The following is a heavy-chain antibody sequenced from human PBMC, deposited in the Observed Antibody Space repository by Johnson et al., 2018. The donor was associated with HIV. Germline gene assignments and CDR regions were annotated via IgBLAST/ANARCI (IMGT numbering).Heavy chain of an antibody. CDR2: TRFDGSKK. Sequence: QVQLVESGVGVVQPGGSLRLSCAASGFTFSSYGMHWVRQTPGKGLEWVAFTRFDGSKKYYADSVKGRFTTSRDNSKNTLYLQMSSLRTEDTAVYYCAKERQLVRAFDIWGQGTMVTVSS. CDR1: GFTFSSYG. D-gene: IGHD6-6*01. V-gene: IGHV3-30*02. CDR3: AKERQLVRAFDI. J-gene: IGHJ3*02.